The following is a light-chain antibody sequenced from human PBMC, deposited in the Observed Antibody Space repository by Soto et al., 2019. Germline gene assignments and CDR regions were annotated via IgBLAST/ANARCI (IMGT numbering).Light chain of an antibody. CDR1: QSVSSSY. CDR3: QQYGSSPPWT. Sequence: EIVLTQSPGTLSLSPGERATLSCRASQSVSSSYLAWYQQKPGQAPSLLIYGASSRATGIPDRFSGSGSGTDFSLTISSLEPEDFAVYYCQQYGSSPPWTFGQGTKGDIK. V-gene: IGKV3-20*01. CDR2: GAS. J-gene: IGKJ1*01.